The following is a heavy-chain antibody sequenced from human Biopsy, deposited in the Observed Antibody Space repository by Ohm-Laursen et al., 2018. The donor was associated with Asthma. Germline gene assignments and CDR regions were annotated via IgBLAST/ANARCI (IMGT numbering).Heavy chain of an antibody. CDR1: GFTFSNYA. J-gene: IGHJ6*02. CDR2: ISYDGSNQ. CDR3: ARGRLVWGDYYDVDV. D-gene: IGHD3-10*01. V-gene: IGHV3-30-3*01. Sequence: SLRLSCSASGFTFSNYAMSWVRQAPGKGLAWVATISYDGSNQYYADSVKGRFTISRDNSKNTLFLQMGGLRAEDAAVYYCARGRLVWGDYYDVDVWGHGTTVTVSS.